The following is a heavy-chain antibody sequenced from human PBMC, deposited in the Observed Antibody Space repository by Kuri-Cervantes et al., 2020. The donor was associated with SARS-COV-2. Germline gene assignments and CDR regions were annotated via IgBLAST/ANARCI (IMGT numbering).Heavy chain of an antibody. J-gene: IGHJ6*02. V-gene: IGHV1-2*04. CDR3: AREGGGTIQYYYYGMDV. CDR1: GYTFTSYA. Sequence: ASVKVSCKAFGYTFTSYAISWVRQAPGQGLEWMGWINPNSGGTNYAQKFQGWLTMTRDTSISTAYMELSRLRSDDTAVYYCAREGGGTIQYYYYGMDVWGQGTTVTVSS. D-gene: IGHD3-3*01. CDR2: INPNSGGT.